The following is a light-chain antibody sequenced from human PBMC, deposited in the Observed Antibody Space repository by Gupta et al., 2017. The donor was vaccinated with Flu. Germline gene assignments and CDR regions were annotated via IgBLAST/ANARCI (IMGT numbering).Light chain of an antibody. CDR3: ELFMNSGIAV. V-gene: IGLV8-61*01. Sequence: QTVVTQEPSFSVSPGGTVTLTCGLNSGTVSTNNYPSWYQQTPGLPPRTLIYKTNTRLSGVPDRFSGSILGNKAALTITGAQADDESYYFCELFMNSGIAVFGGGTKLTVL. CDR2: KTN. CDR1: SGTVSTNNY. J-gene: IGLJ3*02.